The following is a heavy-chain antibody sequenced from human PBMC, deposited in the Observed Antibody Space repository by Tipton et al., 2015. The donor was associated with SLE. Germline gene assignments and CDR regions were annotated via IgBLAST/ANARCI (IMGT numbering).Heavy chain of an antibody. D-gene: IGHD5-18*01. CDR3: AREGTGYSYGTLDY. V-gene: IGHV4-61*01. Sequence: TLSLTCTVSGGSVSSGSYYWSWIRQPPGKGLEWIGYIYYSGSTYYNPSLKSRVTISVDTSKNQFSLKLSSVTAADTAVYYCAREGTGYSYGTLDYWGQGTLVTVSS. CDR2: IYYSGST. J-gene: IGHJ4*02. CDR1: GGSVSSGSYY.